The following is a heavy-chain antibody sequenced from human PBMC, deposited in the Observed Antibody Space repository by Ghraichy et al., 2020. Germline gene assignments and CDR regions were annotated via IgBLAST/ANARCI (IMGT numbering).Heavy chain of an antibody. CDR3: ARDKGIAVAAPDAFDI. Sequence: SQTLSLTCAISGDSVSSNSAAWNWIRQSPSRGLEWLGRTYYRSKWYNDYAVSVKSRITINPDTSKNQFSLQLNSVTPEDTAVYYCARDKGIAVAAPDAFDIWGQGTMVTVSS. V-gene: IGHV6-1*01. CDR1: GDSVSSNSAA. CDR2: TYYRSKWYN. J-gene: IGHJ3*02. D-gene: IGHD6-19*01.